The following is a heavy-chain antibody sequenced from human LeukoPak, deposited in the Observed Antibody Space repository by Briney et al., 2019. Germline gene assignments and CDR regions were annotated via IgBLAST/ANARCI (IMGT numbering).Heavy chain of an antibody. D-gene: IGHD2-2*01. J-gene: IGHJ4*02. CDR3: AKARVPAASFDY. V-gene: IGHV4-30-2*01. Sequence: SQTLSLTCTVSGGSISSGGYYWSWIRQPPGKGLEWIGYIYHSGSTYYNPSLKSRVTISVDRSKNQFSLKLSSVTAADTAVYYCAKARVPAASFDYWGQGTLVTVSS. CDR2: IYHSGST. CDR1: GGSISSGGYY.